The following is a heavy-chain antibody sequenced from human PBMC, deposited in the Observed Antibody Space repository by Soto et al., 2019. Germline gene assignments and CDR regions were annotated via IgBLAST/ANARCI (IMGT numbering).Heavy chain of an antibody. Sequence: KESGPTLVKPTQTLTLTCTFSGFSLSTSGVGVGWIRQPPGKALEWLALIYWDDDKRYSPSLKSRLTITKDTSKNQVVLTMTNMDPVDTATYYCALLTYYYDSSGYYSSAEYFQHWGQGTLVTVSS. D-gene: IGHD3-22*01. CDR2: IYWDDDK. CDR1: GFSLSTSGVG. V-gene: IGHV2-5*02. CDR3: ALLTYYYDSSGYYSSAEYFQH. J-gene: IGHJ1*01.